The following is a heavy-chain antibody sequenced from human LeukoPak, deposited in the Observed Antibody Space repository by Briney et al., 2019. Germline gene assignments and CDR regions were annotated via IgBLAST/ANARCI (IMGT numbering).Heavy chain of an antibody. J-gene: IGHJ4*02. V-gene: IGHV4-30-2*01. D-gene: IGHD3-10*01. CDR2: IFHSGSI. Sequence: SETLSLPCAVSGRSLSSVGYAWGWIRQPRGRGREWIALIFHSGSIYDNLSVKSPVTRSVDRAKNPFCLKLSSVTAADTDVYYCARQVEGSGSYCFDYWGQGTLVTVSS. CDR3: ARQVEGSGSYCFDY. CDR1: GRSLSSVGYA.